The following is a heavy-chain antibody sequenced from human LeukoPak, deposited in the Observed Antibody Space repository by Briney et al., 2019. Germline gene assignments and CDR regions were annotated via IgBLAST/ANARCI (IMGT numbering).Heavy chain of an antibody. CDR3: ARDRARTTVVTLGAAFDI. Sequence: ASVKVSCKVSGYTLTELSMHWVRQAPGKGLEWMGGFDPEDGETIYAQKFQGRVTMTEDTSTDTAYMELSSLRSEDTAVYYCARDRARTTVVTLGAAFDIWGQGTMVTVSS. D-gene: IGHD4-23*01. V-gene: IGHV1-24*01. J-gene: IGHJ3*02. CDR2: FDPEDGET. CDR1: GYTLTELS.